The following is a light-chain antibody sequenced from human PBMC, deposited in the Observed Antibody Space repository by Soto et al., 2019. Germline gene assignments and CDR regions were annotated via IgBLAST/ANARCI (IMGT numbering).Light chain of an antibody. CDR2: KAS. CDR1: QSISAW. J-gene: IGKJ2*01. Sequence: DIQMTQTPSTLSASVEDRVTITCRASQSISAWLAWYQQKPGKAPKLLIYKASSLETGVPSRFSGSGSGTEFTLTSNSLQPDDFATYYCQRYNTYPYTFGQGTKLEIK. V-gene: IGKV1-5*03. CDR3: QRYNTYPYT.